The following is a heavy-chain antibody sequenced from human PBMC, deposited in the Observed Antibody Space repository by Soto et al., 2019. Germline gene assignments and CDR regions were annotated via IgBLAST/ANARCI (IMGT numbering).Heavy chain of an antibody. J-gene: IGHJ4*02. Sequence: GGSLRLSCAASGFTFSSYGMHWVRQAPGKGLEWVAVISYDGSNKYYADSVKGRFTISRDNSKNTLYLQMNSLRAEDTAVYYCAKDGVYYGSGSYSYYFDYWGQGTLVTVSS. D-gene: IGHD3-10*01. CDR1: GFTFSSYG. CDR3: AKDGVYYGSGSYSYYFDY. V-gene: IGHV3-30*18. CDR2: ISYDGSNK.